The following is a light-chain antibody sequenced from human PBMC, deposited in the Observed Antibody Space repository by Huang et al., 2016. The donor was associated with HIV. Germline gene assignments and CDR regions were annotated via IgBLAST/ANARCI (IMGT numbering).Light chain of an antibody. J-gene: IGKJ2*01. CDR2: DAS. Sequence: DIQMTQSPSSLSASVGDRVTSTCRASHDISNLVAWYQQKPGKAPKLLVYDASKLESGVPARFSGWGSGTDYTLTINSLQPEDFATYYCQQYYVAPMYTFGQGTKLEIK. V-gene: IGKV1-NL1*01. CDR1: HDISNL. CDR3: QQYYVAPMYT.